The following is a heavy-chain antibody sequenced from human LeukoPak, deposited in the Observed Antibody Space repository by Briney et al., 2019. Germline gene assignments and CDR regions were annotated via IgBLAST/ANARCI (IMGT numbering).Heavy chain of an antibody. CDR1: GFTFSSYA. CDR2: ISYDGSNK. V-gene: IGHV3-30-3*01. J-gene: IGHJ6*02. CDR3: AREVPRDGMDV. Sequence: PGRSLRLSCAASGFTFSSYAMHWVRQAPGKGLEWVAVISYDGSNKYYADSVKGRFTISRDNSKNTLYLQMNSLGAEDTAAYYCAREVPRDGMDVWGQGTTVTVSS.